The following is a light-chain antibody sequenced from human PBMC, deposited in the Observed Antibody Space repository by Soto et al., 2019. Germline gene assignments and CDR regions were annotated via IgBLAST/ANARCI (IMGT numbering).Light chain of an antibody. Sequence: DIQMTQSPSSLSASVGDRVTITCRASQSISNFLNWYQQKPGKAPNLLIYAVSNLQSGVPSRFSGSGSGTNFTLTISDLQPEDFTTYYCQKSDSTPWTFGQGTKVDIK. CDR1: QSISNF. CDR3: QKSDSTPWT. J-gene: IGKJ1*01. V-gene: IGKV1-39*01. CDR2: AVS.